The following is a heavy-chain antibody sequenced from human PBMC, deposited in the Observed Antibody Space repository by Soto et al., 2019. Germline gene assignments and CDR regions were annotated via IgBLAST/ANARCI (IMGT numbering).Heavy chain of an antibody. Sequence: QVQLVESGGGVVQPGRSLRLSCAASGFGFSNFGMHWVRQAPGKGLEWVAVISFDGSLQKYGDSVKGRFTISRDNSKNMLFLEMNSLIAEDTAVCAKMAHFGGEVAMPAADVTYWGQGTLVIVSS. CDR1: GFGFSNFG. V-gene: IGHV3-30*03. CDR2: ISFDGSLQ. D-gene: IGHD2-2*01. CDR3: MAHFGGEVAMPAADVTY. J-gene: IGHJ4*02.